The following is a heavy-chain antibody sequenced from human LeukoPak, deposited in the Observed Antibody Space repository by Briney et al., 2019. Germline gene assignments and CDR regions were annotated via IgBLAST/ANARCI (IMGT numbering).Heavy chain of an antibody. CDR1: GFTFSGSA. CDR3: TSGPREVVRGVIITPLSGMDV. Sequence: HPGGSLRLSCAASGFTFSGSAMHWVRQASGKGLEWVGRIRSKANSYATAYAASVKGRFTISRDDSKNTAYLQMNSLKTEDTAVYYCTSGPREVVRGVIITPLSGMDVWGQGTTVTVSS. CDR2: IRSKANSYAT. J-gene: IGHJ6*02. V-gene: IGHV3-73*01. D-gene: IGHD3-10*01.